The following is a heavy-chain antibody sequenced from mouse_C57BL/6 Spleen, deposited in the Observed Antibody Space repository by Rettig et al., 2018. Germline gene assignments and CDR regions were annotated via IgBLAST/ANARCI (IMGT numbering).Heavy chain of an antibody. V-gene: IGHV6-3*01. J-gene: IGHJ3*01. CDR3: SGVGDWAWCAY. CDR1: GFTFSNYW. D-gene: IGHD4-1*01. Sequence: EVKLEESGGGLVQPGGSMKLSCVASGFTFSNYWMNWVRQSPDKGLEWVAQIRLKSDNYATHYAESVKGMFTISRDDSKSSVYLERNKVRAGDTGIYYCSGVGDWAWCAYWGQGTLVTVSA. CDR2: IRLKSDNYAT.